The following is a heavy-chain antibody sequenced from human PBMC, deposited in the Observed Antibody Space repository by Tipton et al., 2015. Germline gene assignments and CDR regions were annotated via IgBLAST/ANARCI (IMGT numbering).Heavy chain of an antibody. CDR2: ISSSGGTL. Sequence: SLRLSCAASGFTFSGYEMNWVRQAPGKGLEWVSYISSSGGTLYYADSVKGRFTISRDNAKKSLYLQMNSLRAEDTAVFYCARSRYTVTPDSWGQGTLVTVSS. V-gene: IGHV3-48*03. D-gene: IGHD4-17*01. CDR3: ARSRYTVTPDS. J-gene: IGHJ4*02. CDR1: GFTFSGYE.